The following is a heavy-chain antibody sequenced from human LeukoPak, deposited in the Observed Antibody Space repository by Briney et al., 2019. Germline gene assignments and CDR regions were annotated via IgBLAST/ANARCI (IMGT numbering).Heavy chain of an antibody. Sequence: SETLSLTCTVSGVSISSYYCSCIRLPPGKRLEWIGDLSKSGNTNYSPSLKSRVTIFGDTSKNQFFLKLSSVTAADTAVYYCARARYVNSFYAFDIWGQGTLVTVSS. CDR3: ARARYVNSFYAFDI. J-gene: IGHJ3*02. CDR1: GVSISSYY. D-gene: IGHD3-9*01. V-gene: IGHV4-59*01. CDR2: LSKSGNT.